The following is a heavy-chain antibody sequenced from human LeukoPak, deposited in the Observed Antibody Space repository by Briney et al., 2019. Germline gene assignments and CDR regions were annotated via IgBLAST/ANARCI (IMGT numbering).Heavy chain of an antibody. CDR2: INPNSGGT. V-gene: IGHV1-2*06. Sequence: ASVKVSCKASGYTFTGYYMHWVRQAPGQGLESMGRINPNSGGTNYAQKFQGRVTMTRDTSISTAYMELSRLKSDDTAVYYCARDSGDYDSSGYLYYLDYWGQGTLVTVSS. J-gene: IGHJ4*02. CDR3: ARDSGDYDSSGYLYYLDY. CDR1: GYTFTGYY. D-gene: IGHD3-22*01.